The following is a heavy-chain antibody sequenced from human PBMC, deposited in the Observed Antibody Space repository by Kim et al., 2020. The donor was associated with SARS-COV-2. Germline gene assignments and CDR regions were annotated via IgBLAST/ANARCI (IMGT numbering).Heavy chain of an antibody. V-gene: IGHV4-61*02. J-gene: IGHJ5*02. CDR2: IYTSGST. D-gene: IGHD3-3*01. CDR3: AREPPYITTSPFDP. Sequence: SETLSLTCTVSGGSISSGSYYWSWIRQPAGKGLEWIGRIYTSGSTNYNPSLKSRVTISVDTSKNQFSLKLSSVTAADTAVYYCAREPPYITTSPFDPWGQGTLVTVSS. CDR1: GGSISSGSYY.